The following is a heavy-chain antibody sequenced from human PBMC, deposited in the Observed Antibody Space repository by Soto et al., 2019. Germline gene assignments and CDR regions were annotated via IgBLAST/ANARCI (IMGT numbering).Heavy chain of an antibody. CDR3: ARARVGAASFDY. V-gene: IGHV4-59*08. CDR1: GGSISSYY. Sequence: QVQLQESGPGLVKPSETLSLTCTVSGGSISSYYWSWIRQPPGKGLEWIGYIYYSGSTNYNPSLNSRVTISVHPPNNQSSLKRRSVTAADTAVYYCARARVGAASFDYWGQGTLVTVSS. CDR2: IYYSGST. D-gene: IGHD1-26*01. J-gene: IGHJ4*02.